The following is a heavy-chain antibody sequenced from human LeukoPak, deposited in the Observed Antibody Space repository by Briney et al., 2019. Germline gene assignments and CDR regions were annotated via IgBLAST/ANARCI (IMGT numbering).Heavy chain of an antibody. Sequence: GGSLRLSCAASGFTFSSYAMSWVRQAPGKGLEWVSAISGSGGSTYYADSVKGRFTISRDNSKNTLYLQMNSLRAEDTAVYYCATTTIAAAGPYCYYGMDVWGQGTTVTVSS. V-gene: IGHV3-23*01. CDR3: ATTTIAAAGPYCYYGMDV. CDR1: GFTFSSYA. CDR2: ISGSGGST. J-gene: IGHJ6*02. D-gene: IGHD6-13*01.